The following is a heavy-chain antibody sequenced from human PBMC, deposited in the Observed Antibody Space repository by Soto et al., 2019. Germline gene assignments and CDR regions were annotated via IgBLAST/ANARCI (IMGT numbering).Heavy chain of an antibody. D-gene: IGHD2-15*01. CDR2: ISSSSSYI. J-gene: IGHJ4*02. V-gene: IGHV3-21*01. CDR1: GFTFSSYS. CDR3: ARGVGGSDSWYFDY. Sequence: EVQLVESGGGLVKPGGSLRLSCAASGFTFSSYSMNWVRQAPGKGLEWVSSISSSSSYIYYADSVKGRFTISGDNAKNSLYLQMNSLRAEDTAVYYCARGVGGSDSWYFDYWGQGTLVTVSS.